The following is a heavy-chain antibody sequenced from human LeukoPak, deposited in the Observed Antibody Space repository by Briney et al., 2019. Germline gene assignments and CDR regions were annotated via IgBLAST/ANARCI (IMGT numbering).Heavy chain of an antibody. Sequence: SETLSLTCTVSGASISSGDYYWSWIRQPPGKGLECIGHIYYSGSTCYNPSLKSRVTISVDTSKNQFSLKLSSVTAADTAVYYCARDQETGTTGAFDIWGQGTMVTVSS. V-gene: IGHV4-30-4*01. CDR1: GASISSGDYY. D-gene: IGHD1-7*01. CDR3: ARDQETGTTGAFDI. CDR2: IYYSGST. J-gene: IGHJ3*02.